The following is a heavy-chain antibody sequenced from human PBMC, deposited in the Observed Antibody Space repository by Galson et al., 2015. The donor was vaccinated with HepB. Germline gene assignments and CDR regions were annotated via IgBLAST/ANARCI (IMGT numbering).Heavy chain of an antibody. Sequence: SLRLSCAASGFTFSRHTMSWVRQTPGQGLQWLSYISTNGANIHYADSVKGQFTVARDNAKNTMFLQMNSLRAEDTAVYYCATVLFGSGAYWTFEMWGQGTLVTVSS. CDR1: GFTFSRHT. CDR2: ISTNGANI. CDR3: ATVLFGSGAYWTFEM. J-gene: IGHJ3*02. D-gene: IGHD2-15*01. V-gene: IGHV3-48*04.